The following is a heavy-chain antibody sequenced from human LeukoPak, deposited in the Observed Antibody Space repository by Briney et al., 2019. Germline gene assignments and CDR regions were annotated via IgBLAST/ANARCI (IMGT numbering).Heavy chain of an antibody. CDR3: ARSRTENHNWNH. CDR1: GGSISSGSYY. CDR2: IYTSGST. D-gene: IGHD1-20*01. Sequence: PSETLSLTCTVSGGSISSGSYYWSCIRQPAGKGLEWIGRIYTSGSTNYNPSLKSRVTISVDTSKNQFSLKLSSVTAADTAVYYCARSRTENHNWNHWGQGTLVTVSS. V-gene: IGHV4-61*02. J-gene: IGHJ5*02.